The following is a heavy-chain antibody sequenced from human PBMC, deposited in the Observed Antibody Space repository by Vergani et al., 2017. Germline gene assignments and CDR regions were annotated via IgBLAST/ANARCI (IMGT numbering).Heavy chain of an antibody. Sequence: QVQLVQSGAEVKKPGASVKVSCKASGYTFTSYGISWVRQAPGQGLEWMGWISAYNGNTNYAQKLQGRVTMTRDTSISTAYMELSRLRSDDTAVYYCARVKRQWLNSEYFQHWGQGTLVTVSS. D-gene: IGHD6-19*01. J-gene: IGHJ1*01. CDR2: ISAYNGNT. CDR3: ARVKRQWLNSEYFQH. V-gene: IGHV1-18*01. CDR1: GYTFTSYG.